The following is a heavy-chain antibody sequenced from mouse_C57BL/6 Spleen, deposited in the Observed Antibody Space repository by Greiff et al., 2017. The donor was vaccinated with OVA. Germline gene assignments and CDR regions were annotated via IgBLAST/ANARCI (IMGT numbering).Heavy chain of an antibody. CDR2: ISYDGSN. D-gene: IGHD4-1*01. CDR3: ARLNWVNFDY. Sequence: EVQLQQSGPGLVKPSQSLSLTCSVTGYSITSGYYWNWIRQFPGNKLEWMGYISYDGSNNYNPSLKNRISITRDTSKNQFFLKLNSVTTEDTATYYCARLNWVNFDYWGQGTTLTVSS. J-gene: IGHJ2*01. V-gene: IGHV3-6*01. CDR1: GYSITSGYY.